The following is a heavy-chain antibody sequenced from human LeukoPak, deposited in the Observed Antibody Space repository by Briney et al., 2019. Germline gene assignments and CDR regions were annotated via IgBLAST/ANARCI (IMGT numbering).Heavy chain of an antibody. CDR2: IDSSGST. V-gene: IGHV4-61*02. J-gene: IGHJ4*02. CDR3: ARARSGYYPRFFDC. D-gene: IGHD2/OR15-2a*01. Sequence: PSETLSLTCTVSGGSISSGSDYWSWIRQPAGKGLEWIGRIDSSGSTSYNPSLKSRLTISVDTSKNQFSLKLTSVTAADTAVYYCARARSGYYPRFFDCWGQGTLVTVSS. CDR1: GGSISSGSDY.